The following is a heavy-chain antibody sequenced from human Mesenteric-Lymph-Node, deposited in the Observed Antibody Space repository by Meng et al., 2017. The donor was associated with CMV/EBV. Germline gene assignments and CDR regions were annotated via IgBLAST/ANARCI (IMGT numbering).Heavy chain of an antibody. J-gene: IGHJ6*02. CDR3: ARDQYYYDSSGLASYGMDV. V-gene: IGHV4-31*03. D-gene: IGHD3-22*01. CDR2: ISYSGSI. CDR1: GGSISSGTYY. Sequence: SETLSLTCTVSGGSISSGTYYWSWIRQHPGKGLEWIGYISYSGSIYYNPSLKSRVTISGDTSKTQFSLKLSSVTAADTALYYCARDQYYYDSSGLASYGMDVWGQGITVTVSS.